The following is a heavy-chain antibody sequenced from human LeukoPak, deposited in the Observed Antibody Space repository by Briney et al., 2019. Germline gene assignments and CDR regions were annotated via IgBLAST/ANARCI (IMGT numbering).Heavy chain of an antibody. CDR1: GYTFIDYG. D-gene: IGHD3-22*01. CDR2: ISAFNGNT. CDR3: AREQSYYDSSGYYSGWLDP. Sequence: GASVKVSCKASGYTFIDYGIIWVRQAPGQGLEWMGWISAFNGNTNYAQKFQGRVTMATDTSTNTVYMDLRSLRSDDTAVYYCAREQSYYDSSGYYSGWLDPWGQGTQVTVSS. J-gene: IGHJ5*02. V-gene: IGHV1-18*01.